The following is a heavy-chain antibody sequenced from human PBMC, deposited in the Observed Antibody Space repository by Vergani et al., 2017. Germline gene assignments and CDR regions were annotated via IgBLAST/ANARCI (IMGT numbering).Heavy chain of an antibody. J-gene: IGHJ6*02. Sequence: QVQLVESGGGVVQPGGSLRLSCAASGFPFNTYGFHWVRQAPGKGLEWVAFIRYDGINTYYVDSVRGRFNISRDAPKNTLYLNMISLRPEDTAVYYCAKPLGWELPDFYYGMDVWGQGTTVTVS. CDR2: IRYDGINT. CDR1: GFPFNTYG. D-gene: IGHD1-26*01. V-gene: IGHV3-30*02. CDR3: AKPLGWELPDFYYGMDV.